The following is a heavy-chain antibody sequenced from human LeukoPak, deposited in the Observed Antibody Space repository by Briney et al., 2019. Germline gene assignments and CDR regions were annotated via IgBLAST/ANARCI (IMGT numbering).Heavy chain of an antibody. V-gene: IGHV3-21*01. CDR1: GFTFSSYG. Sequence: GGSLRLSCAASGFTFSSYGINWVRQAPGKGLEWVSSISSSSSYIYYTDSVKGRFTISRDNAKNSLYLHMNSLRAEDTAVYYCARDRYNYGYEVDYWGQGTLVTVSS. J-gene: IGHJ4*02. CDR3: ARDRYNYGYEVDY. D-gene: IGHD5-18*01. CDR2: ISSSSSYI.